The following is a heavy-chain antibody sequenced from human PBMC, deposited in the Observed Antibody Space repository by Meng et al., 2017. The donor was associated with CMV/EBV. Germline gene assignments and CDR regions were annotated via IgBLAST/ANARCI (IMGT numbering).Heavy chain of an antibody. D-gene: IGHD3-3*01. V-gene: IGHV3-48*04. CDR1: GFIFNNYH. Sequence: GESLKISCASSGFIFNNYHMNWVRQAPGKGLEWVSFISDSGTAKYYGDSVKGRFTISRDNAKNSLYLQMNSLRAEDTAVYYCARALRFLESYDAFDIWGQGTMVTVSS. CDR3: ARALRFLESYDAFDI. J-gene: IGHJ3*02. CDR2: ISDSGTAK.